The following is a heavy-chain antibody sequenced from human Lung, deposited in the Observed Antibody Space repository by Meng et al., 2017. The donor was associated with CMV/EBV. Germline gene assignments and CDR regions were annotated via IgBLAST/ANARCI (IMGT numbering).Heavy chain of an antibody. Sequence: GESXKISCAASGFTFSRYTMNWVRQAPGKGPEWVSSISSSSGNIYYADSVKGRFTISRDNAKNSLFLQMRSLRAEDTAVYYCARDGVPEPPLVWTQLWGENFRXKGAXVTVSS. V-gene: IGHV3-21*01. D-gene: IGHD5-18*01. CDR1: GFTFSRYT. CDR2: ISSSSGNI. CDR3: ARDGVPEPPLVWTQLWGENF. J-gene: IGHJ4*02.